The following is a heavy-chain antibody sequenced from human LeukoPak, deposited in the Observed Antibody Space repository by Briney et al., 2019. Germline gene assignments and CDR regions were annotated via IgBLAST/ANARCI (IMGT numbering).Heavy chain of an antibody. V-gene: IGHV4-4*02. CDR1: GGSITSTNW. CDR2: IYHSGST. J-gene: IGHJ5*02. Sequence: SGALSLTCAVSGGSITSTNWWSWVRQPPGKGLEWIGQIYHSGSTNYNPSLKSRVTISVDKSKNQFSLRLSSVTAADTAVYYCATRGRNWFDPWGQGTLVTVSS. CDR3: ATRGRNWFDP.